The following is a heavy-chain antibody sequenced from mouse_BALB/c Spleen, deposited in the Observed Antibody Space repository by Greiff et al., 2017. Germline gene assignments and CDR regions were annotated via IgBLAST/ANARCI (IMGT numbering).Heavy chain of an antibody. J-gene: IGHJ4*01. Sequence: QVQLKQPGAELVMPGASVKMSCKASGYTFTDYWMHWVKQRPGQGLEWIGAIDTSDSYTSYNQKFKGKATLTVDESSSTAYMQLSSLTSEDSAVYYSARVGIPDHAMDYWGQGTSVTVSS. CDR1: GYTFTDYW. D-gene: IGHD5-1-1*01. CDR3: ARVGIPDHAMDY. V-gene: IGHV1-69*01. CDR2: IDTSDSYT.